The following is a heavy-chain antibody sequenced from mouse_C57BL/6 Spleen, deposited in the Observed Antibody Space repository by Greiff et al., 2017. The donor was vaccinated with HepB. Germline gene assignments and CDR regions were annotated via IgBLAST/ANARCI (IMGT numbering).Heavy chain of an antibody. CDR3: ARLLLGNFDY. Sequence: EVKLMESEGGLVQPGSSMKLSCTASGFTFSDYYMAWVRQVPEKGLEWVANINYDGSSTYYLDSLKSRFIISRDNAKNILYLQMSSLKSEDTATYYCARLLLGNFDYWGQGTTLTVSS. V-gene: IGHV5-16*01. J-gene: IGHJ2*01. D-gene: IGHD2-1*01. CDR2: INYDGSST. CDR1: GFTFSDYY.